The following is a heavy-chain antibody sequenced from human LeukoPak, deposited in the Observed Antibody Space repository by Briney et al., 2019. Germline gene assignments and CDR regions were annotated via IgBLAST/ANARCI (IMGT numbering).Heavy chain of an antibody. J-gene: IGHJ5*02. Sequence: GGSLRLSCAASGFTFNNAWMSWVRQAPGKGLEWVGRIKSKSDGGTTDYAAPVKGRFTISRDDSKNTLYLQMNSLRADDTAVYYCARVGTSSLRDWFDPWGQGTLVTVFS. V-gene: IGHV3-15*01. CDR3: ARVGTSSLRDWFDP. CDR1: GFTFNNAW. D-gene: IGHD2-8*01. CDR2: IKSKSDGGTT.